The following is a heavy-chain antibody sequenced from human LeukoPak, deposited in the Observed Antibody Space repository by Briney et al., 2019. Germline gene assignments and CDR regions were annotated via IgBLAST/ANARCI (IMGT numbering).Heavy chain of an antibody. Sequence: SVKVSFKASGGTFSIYAISWVRQAPGQGLEWMGGIIPIFGTANYAQKFQGRVTITADESTSTAYMELSSLRSEDTAVYYCARAEVRGVIITSWFDPWGQGTLVTVSS. CDR1: GGTFSIYA. CDR3: ARAEVRGVIITSWFDP. CDR2: IIPIFGTA. D-gene: IGHD3-10*01. V-gene: IGHV1-69*01. J-gene: IGHJ5*02.